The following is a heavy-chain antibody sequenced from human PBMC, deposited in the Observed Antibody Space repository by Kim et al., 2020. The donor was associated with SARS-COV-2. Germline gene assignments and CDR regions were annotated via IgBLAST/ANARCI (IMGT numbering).Heavy chain of an antibody. CDR1: GYTFTTHY. J-gene: IGHJ4*02. CDR3: AREPPATYYFDY. Sequence: ASVKVSCKALGYTFTTHYIHWMRQAPRRGLEWMGIINPTGASTDYPQKFRGRVTMTWDTSTSTAYMEVGSLTSEDTAVYYCAREPPATYYFDYWGLGTLVTVSS. V-gene: IGHV1-46*01. CDR2: INPTGAST.